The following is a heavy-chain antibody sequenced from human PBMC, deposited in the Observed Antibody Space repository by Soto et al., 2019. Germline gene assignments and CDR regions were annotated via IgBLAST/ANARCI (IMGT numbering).Heavy chain of an antibody. Sequence: PXQTLSLTCAISGGSVSSNSAAWNLIRESPSRGLEWLGRTYYRSKWYNDYAVSVKSRITINPDTSKNQFSLQLNSVTPEDTAVYYCARSSIAARYYYYGMDVWGQGTTVTVSS. CDR3: ARSSIAARYYYYGMDV. V-gene: IGHV6-1*01. D-gene: IGHD6-6*01. J-gene: IGHJ6*02. CDR2: TYYRSKWYN. CDR1: GGSVSSNSAA.